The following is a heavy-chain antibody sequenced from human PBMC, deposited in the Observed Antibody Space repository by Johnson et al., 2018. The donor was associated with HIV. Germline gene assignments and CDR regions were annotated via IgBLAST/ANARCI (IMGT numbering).Heavy chain of an antibody. V-gene: IGHV3-30*18. CDR2: LSYDGNNK. D-gene: IGHD3-22*01. CDR3: AKRSYYYDSSGPPADAFDI. J-gene: IGHJ3*02. CDR1: GFTFGIYG. Sequence: QVQLVESGGGVVQPGTSLRLSCAASGFTFGIYGMHWVRQDPGKGLQWVALLSYDGNNKYYSDPVQGRFTISRDNSKNTLSLQMNSLRAEDTAVYYCAKRSYYYDSSGPPADAFDIWGQETVVTVSS.